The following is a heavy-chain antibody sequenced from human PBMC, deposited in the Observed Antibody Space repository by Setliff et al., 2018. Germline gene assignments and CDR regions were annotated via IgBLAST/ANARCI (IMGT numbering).Heavy chain of an antibody. D-gene: IGHD3-22*01. V-gene: IGHV4-38-2*01. J-gene: IGHJ3*01. Sequence: KASETLPLTCAVSGYSISNGFYWGWIRQSPVKGLEWIGSLFDGGSAYYSPSLKSRASISLDASKNQFALKLTSATAADTAVYYCAGHPHYDPTYSLPGHAFDFWGRGIMVTVSS. CDR1: GYSISNGFY. CDR3: AGHPHYDPTYSLPGHAFDF. CDR2: LFDGGSA.